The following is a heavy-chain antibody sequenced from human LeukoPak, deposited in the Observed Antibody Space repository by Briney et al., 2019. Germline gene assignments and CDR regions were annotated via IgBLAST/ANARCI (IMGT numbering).Heavy chain of an antibody. CDR1: GFSFSDNY. D-gene: IGHD1/OR15-1a*01. CDR3: ATKAREAPE. CDR2: ISGDGYDI. Sequence: GGSLRLSCATSGFSFSDNYMSWIRQAPGKGLQWLSYISGDGYDINYADSVKGRFTVASDNAKNALYLQMNSLGVEDTAIYYCATKAREAPEWGQGTLVTVSS. V-gene: IGHV3-11*01. J-gene: IGHJ4*02.